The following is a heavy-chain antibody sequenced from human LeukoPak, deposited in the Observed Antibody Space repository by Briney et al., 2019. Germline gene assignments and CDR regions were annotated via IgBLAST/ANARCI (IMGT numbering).Heavy chain of an antibody. D-gene: IGHD6-19*01. Sequence: ETLSLTCTVSGGSISSYYWSWIRQPAGKGLEWMGIIYPGDSDTRYSPSFQGQVTISADKSISNAYLQWSSLKASDTAMYYCARRSGAVGYYFDYWGQGTLVTVSS. CDR2: IYPGDSDT. V-gene: IGHV5-51*01. CDR3: ARRSGAVGYYFDY. J-gene: IGHJ4*02. CDR1: GGSISSYY.